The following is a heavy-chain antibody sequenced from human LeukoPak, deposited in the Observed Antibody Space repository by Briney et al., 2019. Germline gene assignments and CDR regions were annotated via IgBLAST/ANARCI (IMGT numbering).Heavy chain of an antibody. Sequence: GGSLRLSCAASGFTFSDYAMNWVRQAPGKGLEWVSYISSSSGSSSTIYYIDSVMGRFTISRDNAKNSLFLQMHRLRPEDTAVYYCARAGGGFDYWGQGTLVTVSS. CDR3: ARAGGGFDY. D-gene: IGHD3-10*01. J-gene: IGHJ4*02. CDR1: GFTFSDYA. V-gene: IGHV3-48*04. CDR2: ISSSSGSSSTI.